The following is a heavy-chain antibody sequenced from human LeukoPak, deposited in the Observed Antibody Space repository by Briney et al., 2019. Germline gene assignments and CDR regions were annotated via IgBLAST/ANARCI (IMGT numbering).Heavy chain of an antibody. V-gene: IGHV1-2*02. Sequence: ASVTVSCTASGYTFTGYYMHWVRQAPGQGLEWMGWINPNSGGTNYAQKFQGRVTMTRDTSISTAYMELSRLRSDDTAVYYCARVNLEWLLFSSLVWFDPWGQGTLVTVSS. CDR1: GYTFTGYY. CDR2: INPNSGGT. CDR3: ARVNLEWLLFSSLVWFDP. J-gene: IGHJ5*02. D-gene: IGHD3-3*01.